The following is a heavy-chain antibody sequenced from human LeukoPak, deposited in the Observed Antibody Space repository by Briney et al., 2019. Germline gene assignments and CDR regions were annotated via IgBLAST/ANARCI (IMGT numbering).Heavy chain of an antibody. CDR2: IYHTGAT. CDR1: GGSITSSYY. Sequence: SETLSLTCTVSGGSITSSYYWGWIRQPPGKGLEWIGSIYHTGATYYNPSLKSRVTISVDTSTNQFSLRLYSVTLEDTAVYYCARGTPFAIWGQGTMITVSS. V-gene: IGHV4-39*01. J-gene: IGHJ3*02. D-gene: IGHD1-7*01. CDR3: ARGTPFAI.